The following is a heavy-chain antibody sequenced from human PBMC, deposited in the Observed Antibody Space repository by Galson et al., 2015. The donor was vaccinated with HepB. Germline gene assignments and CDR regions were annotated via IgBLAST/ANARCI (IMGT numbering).Heavy chain of an antibody. CDR3: AREDKYHDYVWGTYRYKPYDY. CDR1: GFSFSNYW. Sequence: SLRLSCAASGFSFSNYWMTWVRQTPGKGLEWVATIKQDGSEQYYVDSVKGRFIVSRDNAKNSLSLQMNSLRAEDTAVYYCAREDKYHDYVWGTYRYKPYDYWGQGGLVTVSS. CDR2: IKQDGSEQ. V-gene: IGHV3-7*03. D-gene: IGHD3-16*02. J-gene: IGHJ4*02.